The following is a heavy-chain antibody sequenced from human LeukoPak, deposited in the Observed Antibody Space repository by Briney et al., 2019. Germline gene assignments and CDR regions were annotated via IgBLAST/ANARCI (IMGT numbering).Heavy chain of an antibody. V-gene: IGHV4-39*01. CDR2: IYYSGST. Sequence: SETLSLTCTVSGGSISSYYWSWIRQPPGKGLEWIGSIYYSGSTYYNPSLKSRVTISVDTSKNQFSLKLSSVTAADTAVYYCARGDSLATESYYFDYWGQGTLVTVSS. J-gene: IGHJ4*02. CDR3: ARGDSLATESYYFDY. CDR1: GGSISSYY. D-gene: IGHD1-26*01.